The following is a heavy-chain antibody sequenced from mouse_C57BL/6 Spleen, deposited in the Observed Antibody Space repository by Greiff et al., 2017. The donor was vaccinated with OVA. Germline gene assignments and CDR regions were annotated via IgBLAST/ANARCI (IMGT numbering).Heavy chain of an antibody. CDR3: AKKGYDYDGAMDY. V-gene: IGHV2-5*01. CDR1: GFSLTSYG. D-gene: IGHD2-4*01. J-gene: IGHJ4*01. Sequence: VKLQESGPGLVQPSQSLSITCTVSGFSLTSYGVHWVRQSPGKGLEWLGVIWRGGSTDYNAAFMSRLSITKDNSKSQVFFKMNSLQADDTAIYYCAKKGYDYDGAMDYWGQGTSVTVSS. CDR2: IWRGGST.